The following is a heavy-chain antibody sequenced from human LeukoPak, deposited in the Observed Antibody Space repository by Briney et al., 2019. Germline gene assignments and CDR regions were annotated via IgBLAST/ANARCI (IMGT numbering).Heavy chain of an antibody. CDR3: ARPRYGSGSLDS. J-gene: IGHJ4*02. CDR2: INHSGST. CDR1: GGSFSGHY. D-gene: IGHD3-10*01. V-gene: IGHV4-34*01. Sequence: PSETLSLTSAVYGGSFSGHYCTWIRQPPGKGLEWIGEINHSGSTTYNPSLNSRVTISVDTSKNQFSLRLSSVTAADTAVYYCARPRYGSGSLDSWGQGTLVTVSS.